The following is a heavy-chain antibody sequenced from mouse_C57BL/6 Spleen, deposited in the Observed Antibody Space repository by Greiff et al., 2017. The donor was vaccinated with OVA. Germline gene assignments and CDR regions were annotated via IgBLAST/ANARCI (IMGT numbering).Heavy chain of an antibody. V-gene: IGHV1-50*01. Sequence: VQLQQPGAELVKPGASVKLSCKASGYTFTSYWMQWVKQRPGQGLEWIGEIDPSDSYTNYNQKFKGKATLTVDTSSSTAYMQLSSLTSEDSAVYYCARDDYDRLDYWGQGTTLTVSS. J-gene: IGHJ2*01. D-gene: IGHD2-4*01. CDR1: GYTFTSYW. CDR2: IDPSDSYT. CDR3: ARDDYDRLDY.